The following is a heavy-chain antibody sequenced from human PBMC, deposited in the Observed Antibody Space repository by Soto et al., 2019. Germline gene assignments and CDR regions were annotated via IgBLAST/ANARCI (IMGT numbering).Heavy chain of an antibody. V-gene: IGHV3-48*01. Sequence: EVQLVESGGGLVQPGGSLRLSCSASGFTFSTYSMNWVRQAPGKGLEWVSYIRSSGSTIYYADSVKGRFTISRDNAKNSLYLQMTGLRAEDTAVYYCAPAAANFWGQGTLVTVSS. CDR2: IRSSGSTI. CDR3: APAAANF. CDR1: GFTFSTYS. J-gene: IGHJ4*02. D-gene: IGHD6-13*01.